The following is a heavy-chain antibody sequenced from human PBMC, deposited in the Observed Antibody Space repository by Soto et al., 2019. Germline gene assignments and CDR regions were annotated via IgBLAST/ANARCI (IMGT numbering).Heavy chain of an antibody. CDR3: ARDLFEAARRGEYAFDI. CDR1: AFTFSIYW. V-gene: IGHV3-7*03. CDR2: IKQDGSEK. D-gene: IGHD3-16*01. J-gene: IGHJ3*02. Sequence: GPLRLSCAASAFTFSIYWMSWVRQAPGKGLEWVANIKQDGSEKYYVDSVKGRFTISRDNAKNSLYLQMNSLRAEDTAVYYCARDLFEAARRGEYAFDIWGQGTMVTVSS.